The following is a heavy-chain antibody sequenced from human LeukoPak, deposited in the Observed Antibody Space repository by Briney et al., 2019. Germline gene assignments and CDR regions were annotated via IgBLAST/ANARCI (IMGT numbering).Heavy chain of an antibody. J-gene: IGHJ3*02. CDR3: ARVRWEPTYNGAFDI. CDR1: AFTFSSYS. Sequence: GGSLRLSCAASAFTFSSYSMNWVRQAPGKGLEWVSSISSSSSYIYYADSVKGRFTISRDNTKNSLYLQMNSLRAEDTAVYYCARVRWEPTYNGAFDIWGQGTMVTVSS. CDR2: ISSSSSYI. D-gene: IGHD1-26*01. V-gene: IGHV3-21*01.